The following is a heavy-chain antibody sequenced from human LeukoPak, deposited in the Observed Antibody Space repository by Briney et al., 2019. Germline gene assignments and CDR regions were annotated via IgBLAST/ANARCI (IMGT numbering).Heavy chain of an antibody. J-gene: IGHJ4*02. Sequence: GGSLRLSCAASGFTFSGSAMHWVRQAFGKGLEWVGRIRSKANSYATAYAASVKGRFTISRDDSKNTAYLQMNSLKTEDTAVYYCTSPGVFGYNFDYWGQGTLVTVSS. V-gene: IGHV3-73*01. D-gene: IGHD5-24*01. CDR1: GFTFSGSA. CDR2: IRSKANSYAT. CDR3: TSPGVFGYNFDY.